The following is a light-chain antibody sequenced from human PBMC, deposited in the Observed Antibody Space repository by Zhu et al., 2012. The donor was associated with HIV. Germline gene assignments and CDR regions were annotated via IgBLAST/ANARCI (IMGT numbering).Light chain of an antibody. CDR2: GAS. V-gene: IGKV3-20*01. CDR1: RSISTNY. CDR3: QQYGSSPPYI. Sequence: EVGLTQSPGTLSLSPGERATLSCRTSRSISTNYLAWYQQKPGQAPRLLIYGASTRATDIPDRFSGSGSGTDFTLTINRLEPEDSAVYYCQQYGSSPPYIFGPGTKLEIK. J-gene: IGKJ2*01.